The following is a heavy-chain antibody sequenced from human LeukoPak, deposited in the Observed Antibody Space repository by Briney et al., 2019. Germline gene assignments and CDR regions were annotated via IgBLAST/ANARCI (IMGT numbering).Heavy chain of an antibody. CDR3: ARGYLTEGGATARRVHYMDV. CDR2: IHYSGST. CDR1: NGAMSTYY. Sequence: SETLSLTCTVSNGAMSTYYWNWIRQSPEKGLEWIGYIHYSGSTNYNPSLKSRVTISVDTSKNQFSLKLSSVTAADTAVYYCARGYLTEGGATARRVHYMDVWGKGTTVTVSS. D-gene: IGHD5-12*01. V-gene: IGHV4-59*01. J-gene: IGHJ6*03.